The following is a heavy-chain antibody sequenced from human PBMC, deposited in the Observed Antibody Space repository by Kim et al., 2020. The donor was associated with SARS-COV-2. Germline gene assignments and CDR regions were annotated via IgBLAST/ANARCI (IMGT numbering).Heavy chain of an antibody. Sequence: ASVKVSCKASGYTFIGYYIHWVRQAPGQGPEWMGRINPNSGDTNYAQRFQGRVAMTRDTSISSAYMELSRLRSDDTAVYYCARVGSSQYYGMDVWGPGTKVTVSS. CDR1: GYTFIGYY. CDR2: INPNSGDT. V-gene: IGHV1-2*06. J-gene: IGHJ6*02. CDR3: ARVGSSQYYGMDV. D-gene: IGHD2-2*01.